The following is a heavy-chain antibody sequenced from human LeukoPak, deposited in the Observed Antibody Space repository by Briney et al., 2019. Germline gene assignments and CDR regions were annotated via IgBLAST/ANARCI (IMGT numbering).Heavy chain of an antibody. D-gene: IGHD3-22*01. V-gene: IGHV3-7*03. J-gene: IGHJ4*02. CDR3: AKDSYPRPYYDSSGYYYGWFGY. CDR2: IKQDGSEQ. Sequence: GGSLRLSCEASRFTFSKYWMSWVRQAPGKGLEWVANIKQDGSEQNYVDSVKGRFTTSRDNSKNTVDLQMNSLRVEDTAIYYCAKDSYPRPYYDSSGYYYGWFGYWGQGTLVTVSS. CDR1: RFTFSKYW.